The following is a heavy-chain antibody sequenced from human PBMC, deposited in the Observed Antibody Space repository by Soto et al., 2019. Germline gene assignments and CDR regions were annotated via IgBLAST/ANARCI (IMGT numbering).Heavy chain of an antibody. CDR2: ISSSSSTI. V-gene: IGHV3-48*04. J-gene: IGHJ4*02. CDR1: GFTFSSYS. Sequence: GGSLRLSCAASGFTFSSYSMNWVRQAPGKGLEWVSYISSSSSTIYYADSVKGRFTISRDNAKNSLYLQMNSLRVEDTAVYYCARDKGSSSWYFDYWGQGTLVTVSS. D-gene: IGHD6-13*01. CDR3: ARDKGSSSWYFDY.